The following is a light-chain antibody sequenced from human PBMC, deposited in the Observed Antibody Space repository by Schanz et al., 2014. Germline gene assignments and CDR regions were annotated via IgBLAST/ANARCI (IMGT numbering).Light chain of an antibody. CDR2: GAS. CDR3: QQYNDWPWT. CDR1: QSVSSN. Sequence: EIVMTQSPATLSVSPGERATLSCRASQSVSSNLAWYHQKPGQAPRLLISGASTRATGVPARFSGSGSGTEFTLTISSLQSEDFAVYFCQQYNDWPWTFGQGTKVEIK. V-gene: IGKV3-15*01. J-gene: IGKJ1*01.